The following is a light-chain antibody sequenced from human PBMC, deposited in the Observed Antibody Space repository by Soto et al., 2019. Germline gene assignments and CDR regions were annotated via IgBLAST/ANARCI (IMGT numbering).Light chain of an antibody. CDR1: QSVGSN. CDR2: GAS. Sequence: EIVMTQSPDTLSVSPGERATLTCRASQSVGSNLAWYQQKPGQAPRLLIHGASTRVTGIPVRFSGSGSGTEFTLPIISLQSEDVSANYCQQYNNWSPLTFGEGTKVEIK. J-gene: IGKJ4*01. CDR3: QQYNNWSPLT. V-gene: IGKV3-15*01.